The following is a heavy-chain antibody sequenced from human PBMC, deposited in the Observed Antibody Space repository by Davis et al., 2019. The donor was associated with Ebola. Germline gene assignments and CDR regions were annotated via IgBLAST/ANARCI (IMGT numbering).Heavy chain of an antibody. CDR3: AGPAVVVAASGY. V-gene: IGHV3-33*03. D-gene: IGHD2-15*01. CDR2: IWYDGTKQ. J-gene: IGHJ4*02. CDR1: GFSFSAFG. Sequence: GESLKISCAASGFSFSAFGMHWVRQAPGKGLEWVALIWYDGTKQYYADSVKGRFTISRDNAKNSLYLQMNSLRAEDTAVYYCAGPAVVVAASGYWGQGTLVTVSS.